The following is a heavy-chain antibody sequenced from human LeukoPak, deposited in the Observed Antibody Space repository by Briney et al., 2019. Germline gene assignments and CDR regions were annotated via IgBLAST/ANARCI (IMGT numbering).Heavy chain of an antibody. J-gene: IGHJ3*02. V-gene: IGHV4-39*07. CDR1: GGSISSSSYY. Sequence: SETRSLTCTVSGGSISSSSYYWGWIRQPPGKGLEWIGSIYYSGSTYYNPSLKSRVTISVDTSKNQFSLKLSSVTAADTAVYYCARDEDVGELRHSPIDIWGQGTMVTVSS. CDR2: IYYSGST. CDR3: ARDEDVGELRHSPIDI. D-gene: IGHD1-7*01.